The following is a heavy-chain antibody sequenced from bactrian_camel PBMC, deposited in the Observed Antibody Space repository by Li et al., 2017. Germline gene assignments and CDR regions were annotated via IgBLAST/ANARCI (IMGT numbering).Heavy chain of an antibody. CDR3: AAGGGHYDGDWNCRPVLADYNS. V-gene: IGHV3S55*01. CDR2: VDSDGPT. D-gene: IGHD2*01. J-gene: IGHJ4*01. Sequence: QVQLVESGGGSVQAGGSLRLSCAASGYMPYGSNCMGWFRQAPGKEREGVASVDSDGPTHYADSVKGRFTTSKDNAKDTLSLQMNSLKPEDTAQYYCAAGGGHYDGDWNCRPVLADYNSWGQGTQVTVS. CDR1: GYMPYGSNC.